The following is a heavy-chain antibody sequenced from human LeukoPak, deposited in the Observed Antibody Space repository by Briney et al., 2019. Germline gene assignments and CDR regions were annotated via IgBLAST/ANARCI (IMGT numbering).Heavy chain of an antibody. CDR2: IYYSGST. J-gene: IGHJ4*02. CDR3: ARGVRQRGYYVGYYFDY. V-gene: IGHV4-59*01. Sequence: PSETLSLTCTVSGGSISSYYWSWIRQPPGKGLEWIGYIYYSGSTNYNPSLKSRVTISVDTSKNQFSLKLSSVTAADTAVYYCARGVRQRGYYVGYYFDYWGQGTLVTVSS. CDR1: GGSISSYY. D-gene: IGHD3-22*01.